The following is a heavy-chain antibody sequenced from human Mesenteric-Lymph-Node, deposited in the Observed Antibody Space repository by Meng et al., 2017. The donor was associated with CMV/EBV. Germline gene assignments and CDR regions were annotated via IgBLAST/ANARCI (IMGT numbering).Heavy chain of an antibody. CDR3: AKDRCSGGSCYFDY. CDR2: ISGTGGSA. D-gene: IGHD2-15*01. J-gene: IGHJ4*02. CDR1: GLTFSSYA. Sequence: ASGLTFSSYAMNWVRQAPGKGLEWISVISGTGGSAYYADSVKGRITISRDNTKNTLYLQMNSLRAEDTAVYYCAKDRCSGGSCYFDYWGQGTLVTVSS. V-gene: IGHV3-23*01.